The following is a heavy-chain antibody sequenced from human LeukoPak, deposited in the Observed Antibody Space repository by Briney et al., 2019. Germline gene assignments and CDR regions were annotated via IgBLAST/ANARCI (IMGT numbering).Heavy chain of an antibody. CDR2: INHSGST. D-gene: IGHD5-12*01. V-gene: IGHV4-34*01. CDR3: ARGARGYGPRRYFDY. J-gene: IGHJ4*02. Sequence: PSETLSLTCAVYGGSFSGYYWSWIRQPPGKGLEWIGEINHSGSTNYNPSLKSRVTISVDTSKNQFSLKLSSVTAADTAVYYCARGARGYGPRRYFDYWGQGTLVTVSS. CDR1: GGSFSGYY.